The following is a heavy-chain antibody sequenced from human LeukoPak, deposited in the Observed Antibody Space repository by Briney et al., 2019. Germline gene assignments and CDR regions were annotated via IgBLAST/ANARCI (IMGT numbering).Heavy chain of an antibody. CDR2: IYYSGAT. CDR3: ARASTAYYWFDP. CDR1: GGSISSSSYF. V-gene: IGHV4-39*07. D-gene: IGHD3-9*01. Sequence: SETLSLTCTASGGSISSSSYFWGWIRQPPGKGLEWIGSIYYSGATYYNPSLKSRVTISVDTSKNQFSLKLSSVTAADTAVYYCARASTAYYWFDPWGQGTLVTVSS. J-gene: IGHJ5*02.